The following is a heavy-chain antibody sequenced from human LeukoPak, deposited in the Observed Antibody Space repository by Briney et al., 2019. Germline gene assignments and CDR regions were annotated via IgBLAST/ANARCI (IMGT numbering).Heavy chain of an antibody. CDR3: ARDEYYFGSGSYFYFDY. CDR2: ISAYNGST. D-gene: IGHD3-10*01. Sequence: ASVKVSCKASGYTFTSYGISWVRQAPGQGLEWMGWISAYNGSTNYAQKLQGRVTMTTDTSTSTAYMELRSLRSDDTAVYYCARDEYYFGSGSYFYFDYWGQGTLVTVSS. CDR1: GYTFTSYG. V-gene: IGHV1-18*01. J-gene: IGHJ4*02.